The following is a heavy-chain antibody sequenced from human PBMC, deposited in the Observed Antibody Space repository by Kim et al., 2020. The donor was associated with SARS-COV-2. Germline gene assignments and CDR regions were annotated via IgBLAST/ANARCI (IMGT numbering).Heavy chain of an antibody. CDR1: GYTFTSYG. D-gene: IGHD1-26*01. V-gene: IGHV1-18*01. CDR3: ARLSSGSYYLGRFYYFDY. CDR2: ISAYNGNT. Sequence: ASVKVSCKASGYTFTSYGISWVRQAPGQGLEWMGWISAYNGNTNYAQKLQGRVTMTTDTSTSTAYMELRSLRSDDTAVYYCARLSSGSYYLGRFYYFDYWGQGTLVTVSS. J-gene: IGHJ4*02.